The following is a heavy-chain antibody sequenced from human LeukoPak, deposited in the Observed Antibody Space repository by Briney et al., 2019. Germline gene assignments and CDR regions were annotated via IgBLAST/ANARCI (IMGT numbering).Heavy chain of an antibody. Sequence: PGGSLRLSCAASGFTFSSYWMSWVRQAPGKGLEWVANIKQDGSEKYYVDSVKGRFTISRDNAKNSLYLQMNSLRAEDTAVYYCARDLVDRAIVFDYWGQGTLVTVSS. CDR2: IKQDGSEK. CDR1: GFTFSSYW. V-gene: IGHV3-7*01. J-gene: IGHJ4*02. CDR3: ARDLVDRAIVFDY. D-gene: IGHD3-10*01.